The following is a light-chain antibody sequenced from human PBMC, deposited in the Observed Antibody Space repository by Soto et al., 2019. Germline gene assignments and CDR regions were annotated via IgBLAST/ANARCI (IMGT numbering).Light chain of an antibody. J-gene: IGKJ3*01. CDR1: QSVSSNS. CDR3: QLYGTSPGFT. CDR2: GAS. V-gene: IGKV3-20*01. Sequence: EIVLTQSPGTLSLSPGERATLSCRASQSVSSNSLAWYQQKPGQAPRLLIYGASSRATGIPDRFSGSGSGTDFALTISRLEAEDFAVYYCQLYGTSPGFTFGPGTKVDI.